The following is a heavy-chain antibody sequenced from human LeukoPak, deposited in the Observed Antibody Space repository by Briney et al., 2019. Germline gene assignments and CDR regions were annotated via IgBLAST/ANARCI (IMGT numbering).Heavy chain of an antibody. D-gene: IGHD2/OR15-2a*01. J-gene: IGHJ4*02. CDR3: ARDEYKADAY. CDR1: GFTFSIYA. V-gene: IGHV3-23*01. Sequence: GGSLRLSCAASGFTFSIYAMSGVRQAPGKGLEWVSVISGDGDSTHYAGSVKGRFTISRDNSKNTLYLQMNSLRAEDTAVYYCARDEYKADAYWGQGTLVTVSS. CDR2: ISGDGDST.